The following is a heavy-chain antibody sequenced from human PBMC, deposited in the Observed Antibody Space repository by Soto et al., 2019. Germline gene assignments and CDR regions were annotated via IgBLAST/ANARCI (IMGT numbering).Heavy chain of an antibody. CDR1: GFTFSSYG. CDR2: IWYDGSNK. V-gene: IGHV3-33*01. Sequence: GGSLRLSCAASGFTFSSYGMHWVRQAPGKGLEWVAVIWYDGSNKYYADSVKGRFTISRDNSKNTLYLQMNSLRAEDTAVYYWTRSIITMVRVVTPNINYYYGMDVWGQGTTVTVSS. CDR3: TRSIITMVRVVTPNINYYYGMDV. D-gene: IGHD3-10*01. J-gene: IGHJ6*02.